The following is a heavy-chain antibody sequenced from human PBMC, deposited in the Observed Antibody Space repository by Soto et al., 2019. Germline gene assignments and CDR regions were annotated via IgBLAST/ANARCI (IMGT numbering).Heavy chain of an antibody. Sequence: SETLSLTCTVSGGSISSYYWSWIRQPPGKGLEWIGYIYYSGSTNYNPSLKSRVTISVDTSKNQISLKLSSVTAADTAVYYCARVVRQQLVLYYFDYWGQGTLVTVSS. J-gene: IGHJ4*02. V-gene: IGHV4-59*01. CDR2: IYYSGST. CDR1: GGSISSYY. CDR3: ARVVRQQLVLYYFDY. D-gene: IGHD6-13*01.